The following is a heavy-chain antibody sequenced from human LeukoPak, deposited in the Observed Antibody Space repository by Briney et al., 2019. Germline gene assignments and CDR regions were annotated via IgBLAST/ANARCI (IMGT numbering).Heavy chain of an antibody. CDR2: IYHSGST. CDR3: ARGQGFWGYYYYYMDV. J-gene: IGHJ6*03. Sequence: SETLSLTCTVSGYSISSGYYWGWIRPPPGKGLEWIGSIYHSGSTYYNPSLKSRVTISVDTSKNQFSLKLSSVTAADTAVYYCARGQGFWGYYYYYMDVWGKGTTVTVSS. V-gene: IGHV4-38-2*02. CDR1: GYSISSGYY. D-gene: IGHD3-16*01.